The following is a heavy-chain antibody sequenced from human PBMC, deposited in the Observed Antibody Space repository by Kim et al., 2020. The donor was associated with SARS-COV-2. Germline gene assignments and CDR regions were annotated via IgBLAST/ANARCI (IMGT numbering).Heavy chain of an antibody. CDR3: AKRSTWSSSGNLFDY. CDR1: GFTFSSYA. D-gene: IGHD6-13*01. CDR2: ISGSGGST. V-gene: IGHV3-23*01. J-gene: IGHJ4*02. Sequence: GGSLRLSCAASGFTFSSYAMSWVRQAPGKGLEWVSAISGSGGSTYYADSVKGRFTISRDNSKNTLYLQMNSLRAEDTAVYYCAKRSTWSSSGNLFDYWGQGTLVTVSS.